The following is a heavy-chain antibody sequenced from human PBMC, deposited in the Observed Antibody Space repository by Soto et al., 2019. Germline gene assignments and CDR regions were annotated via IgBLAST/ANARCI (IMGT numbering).Heavy chain of an antibody. Sequence: SAPTLVNRTQTLTVTCTFAGFSLTTSAVAVGWIRQLPGRALEWLAIVYGSDDKFYSPSLRSRLTITKDNSKNQVVLTLTDVDPVDTGTYFCVRRYDPYYFDYWGQGTLVTVSS. CDR2: VYGSDDK. V-gene: IGHV2-5*04. CDR3: VRRYDPYYFDY. D-gene: IGHD1-1*01. J-gene: IGHJ4*02. CDR1: GFSLTTSAVA.